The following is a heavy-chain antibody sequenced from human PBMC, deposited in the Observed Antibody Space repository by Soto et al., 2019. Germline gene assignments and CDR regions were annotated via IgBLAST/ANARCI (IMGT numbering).Heavy chain of an antibody. CDR1: GGSISSSNW. D-gene: IGHD2-15*01. CDR2: IYHSGST. V-gene: IGHV4-4*02. Sequence: PSETLSLTCAVSGGSISSSNWWSWVRQPPGKGLEWIGEIYHSGSTNYNPSLKSRVTISVDKSKNQFSLKLSSVTAADTAVYYCARDSGVVAATPAGNWFDPWGQGTLVTVSS. CDR3: ARDSGVVAATPAGNWFDP. J-gene: IGHJ5*02.